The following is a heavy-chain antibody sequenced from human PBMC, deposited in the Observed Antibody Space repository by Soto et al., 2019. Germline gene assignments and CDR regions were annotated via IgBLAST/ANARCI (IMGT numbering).Heavy chain of an antibody. V-gene: IGHV3-30*18. J-gene: IGHJ4*02. CDR2: ISYDGSNK. CDR1: GFTFSSYG. Sequence: QVQLVESGGGVVQPGRSLRLSCAASGFTFSSYGMHWVRQAPGKGLEWVAVISYDGSNKYYADSVKGRFTISRDNSKNTLYLQMNSLRAEDTAVYYCAKGIAARKLYGIDYWGQGTLVTVSS. CDR3: AKGIAARKLYGIDY. D-gene: IGHD6-13*01.